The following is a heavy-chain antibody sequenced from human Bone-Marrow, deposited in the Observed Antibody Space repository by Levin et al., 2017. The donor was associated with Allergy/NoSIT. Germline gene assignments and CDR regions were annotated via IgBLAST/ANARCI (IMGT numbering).Heavy chain of an antibody. CDR2: IDPSTGYT. V-gene: IGHV1-46*04. Sequence: PRASVKVSCKASGYIFTSQQVNWVRQAPGQGLEWMGIIDPSTGYTTYAQKLRGRVTMTRDTSTGTVYMDLTSLMSEDTAVYYCARSELAPDRLDYWGQGTLVTVSS. J-gene: IGHJ4*02. CDR3: ARSELAPDRLDY. D-gene: IGHD1-14*01. CDR1: GYIFTSQQ.